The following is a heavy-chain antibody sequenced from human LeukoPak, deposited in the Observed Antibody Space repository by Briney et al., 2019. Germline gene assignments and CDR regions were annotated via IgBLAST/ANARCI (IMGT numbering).Heavy chain of an antibody. CDR2: IYYSGST. J-gene: IGHJ6*03. Sequence: SSETLSLTCTVSGGSISSNTYCWGWIRQPPGKGLEWIGNIYYSGSTYYNPSLNSRVTISVDTSNNQFSLKLSSVTAADTAVYYCARDVPFYYGSGSYFPRYYYIDVWGKGTTVTVSS. V-gene: IGHV4-39*07. D-gene: IGHD3-10*01. CDR1: GGSISSNTYC. CDR3: ARDVPFYYGSGSYFPRYYYIDV.